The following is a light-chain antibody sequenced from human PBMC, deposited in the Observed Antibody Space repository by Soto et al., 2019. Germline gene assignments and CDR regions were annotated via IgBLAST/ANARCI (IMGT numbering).Light chain of an antibody. V-gene: IGKV3D-15*01. J-gene: IGKJ5*01. CDR1: QSVSTK. CDR3: QQYNNWPPIT. CDR2: GAS. Sequence: ETVMTQSPATLSVSPGERATLSCWASQSVSTKLAWYQQKPGQAPRLLIYGASTRATDIPARFSGSGSGTEFTLSISSPQSEDSAVYYCQQYNNWPPITFGQGTRLEIK.